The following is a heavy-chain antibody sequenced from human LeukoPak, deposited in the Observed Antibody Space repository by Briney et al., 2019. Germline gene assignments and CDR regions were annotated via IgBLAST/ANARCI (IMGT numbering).Heavy chain of an antibody. CDR2: ISSSGSTI. CDR1: GFTFSSYE. V-gene: IGHV3-48*03. Sequence: GGSLRLSCAASGFTFSSYEMNWVRQAPGKGLEWVSYISSSGSTIYYADSVKGRFTISGDNAKNSLYLQMNSLRAEDTAVYYCARDRYYDFWSGYYGGYFDYWGQGTLVTVSS. J-gene: IGHJ4*02. CDR3: ARDRYYDFWSGYYGGYFDY. D-gene: IGHD3-3*01.